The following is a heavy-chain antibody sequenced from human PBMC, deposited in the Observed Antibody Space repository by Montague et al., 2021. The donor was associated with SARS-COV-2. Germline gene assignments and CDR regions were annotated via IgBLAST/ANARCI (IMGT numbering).Heavy chain of an antibody. CDR3: AREGLVVRGWFDP. J-gene: IGHJ5*02. CDR2: IYHSGST. D-gene: IGHD2-15*01. V-gene: IGHV4-4*02. Sequence: SETLSLTCAVSGGSISSSSWWSWVRQPPGKGLEWIGEIYHSGSTNYNPSLKSRVTISVDKSKNQFSLKLSSVTAADTAVYYCAREGLVVRGWFDPWGQGTLVTVSS. CDR1: GGSISSSSW.